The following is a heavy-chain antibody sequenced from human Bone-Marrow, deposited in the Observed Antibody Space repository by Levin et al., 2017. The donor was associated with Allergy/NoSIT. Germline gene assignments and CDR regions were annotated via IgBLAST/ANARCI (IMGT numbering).Heavy chain of an antibody. CDR1: GFTFSNAW. V-gene: IGHV3-15*01. J-gene: IGHJ4*02. CDR2: IKSKTDGGTT. Sequence: GGSLRLSCAASGFTFSNAWMSWVRQAPGKGLEWVGRIKSKTDGGTTDYAAPVKGRFTISRDDSKNTLYLQMNSLKTEDTAVYYCIGRFGELLSYSTDYWGQGTLVTVSS. CDR3: IGRFGELLSYSTDY. D-gene: IGHD3-10*01.